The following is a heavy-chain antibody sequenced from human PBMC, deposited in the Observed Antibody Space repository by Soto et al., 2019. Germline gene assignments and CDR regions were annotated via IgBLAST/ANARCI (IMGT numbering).Heavy chain of an antibody. Sequence: QVQLQQWGAGLLKPSETLSLTCAVYGGSFSGYYWSWIRQPPGKGLEWIGEINHSGSTNYNPSLKSRVTISVDTSKNQFSLKLSPVTAADTAVYYCARGPADGDTIFGVVMNWFYPWGQGTLVTVSS. V-gene: IGHV4-34*01. J-gene: IGHJ5*02. D-gene: IGHD3-3*01. CDR2: INHSGST. CDR1: GGSFSGYY. CDR3: ARGPADGDTIFGVVMNWFYP.